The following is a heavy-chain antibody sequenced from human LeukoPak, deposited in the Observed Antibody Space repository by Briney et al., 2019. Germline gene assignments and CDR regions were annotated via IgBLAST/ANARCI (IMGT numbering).Heavy chain of an antibody. CDR1: GGSISNYY. CDR3: ARGGLFSTDNWFDP. CDR2: IYYIGST. J-gene: IGHJ5*02. D-gene: IGHD3-9*01. V-gene: IGHV4-59*01. Sequence: PSETLFLTCTVSGGSISNYYWNWIRQPPGRGLEWIGYIYYIGSTNYNPSLKSRVTISVDTSTNQFSLKLNSVTAADTAVYYCARGGLFSTDNWFDPWGQGTLVTVSS.